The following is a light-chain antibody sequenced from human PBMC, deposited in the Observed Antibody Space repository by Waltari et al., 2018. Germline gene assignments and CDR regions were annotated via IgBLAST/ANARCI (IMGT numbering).Light chain of an antibody. Sequence: QSALTQPASVSGSPGQSITISFTGTSSDVCRYNYFSWYQQHPGKAPKLMIYDVSYRPSGFSNRFSGSKSGNTASLTISGLQAEDEADYYCSSYITTNTLELFGGGTSLTVL. V-gene: IGLV2-14*03. CDR2: DVS. CDR3: SSYITTNTLEL. J-gene: IGLJ2*01. CDR1: SSDVCRYNY.